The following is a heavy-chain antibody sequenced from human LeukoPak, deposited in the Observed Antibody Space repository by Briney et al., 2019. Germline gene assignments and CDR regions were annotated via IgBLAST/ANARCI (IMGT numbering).Heavy chain of an antibody. Sequence: ASVKVSCKASGYTFTSYGISWGRQAPGQGLEWMGWISAYNGNINYAQKFQGRVTMTTDTSTSTAYLELRSLRSDDTAVYYCARDLGAAGTLSFFDYWGQGTLVTASS. D-gene: IGHD6-13*01. J-gene: IGHJ4*02. V-gene: IGHV1-18*04. CDR3: ARDLGAAGTLSFFDY. CDR2: ISAYNGNI. CDR1: GYTFTSYG.